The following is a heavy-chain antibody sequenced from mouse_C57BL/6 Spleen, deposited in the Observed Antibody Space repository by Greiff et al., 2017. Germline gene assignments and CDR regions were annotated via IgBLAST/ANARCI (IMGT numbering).Heavy chain of an antibody. CDR3: ARGIYDGYSAMDY. CDR2: INPNNGGT. D-gene: IGHD2-3*01. CDR1: GYTFTDYY. J-gene: IGHJ4*01. Sequence: VQLQQSGPELVKPGASVKISCKASGYTFTDYYMNWVKQSHGKSLEWIGDINPNNGGTSYNQKFKGKATLTVDKSSSTAYMELRSLTSEDSAVYYCARGIYDGYSAMDYWGQGTSVTVSS. V-gene: IGHV1-26*01.